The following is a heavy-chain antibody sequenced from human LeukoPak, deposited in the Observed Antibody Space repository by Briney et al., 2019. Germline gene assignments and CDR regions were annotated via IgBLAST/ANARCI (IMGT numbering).Heavy chain of an antibody. V-gene: IGHV3-21*06. J-gene: IGHJ4*02. Sequence: GESLKISCAASGFTFSNYGMTWVRQAPGKGLEWVSSIDSSNKYMYYADSLKGRFTISRDNAQNSLYLQMNSLRAEDTAVYYCARVSYCSGGSCTYFDHWGQGTLVTVSS. CDR3: ARVSYCSGGSCTYFDH. CDR1: GFTFSNYG. D-gene: IGHD2-15*01. CDR2: IDSSNKYM.